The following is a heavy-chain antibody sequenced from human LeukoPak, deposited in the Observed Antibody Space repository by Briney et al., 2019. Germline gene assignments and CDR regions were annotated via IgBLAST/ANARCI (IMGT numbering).Heavy chain of an antibody. D-gene: IGHD3-10*01. Sequence: SETLSLTCTVSGGSITTYYWDWIRQPPGKGLEWIGSISFSWTTSYNPSLKGRVTISVDTSKNQFSLNLSSVTAADTAVYYCARRWYYGTGTYFDYWGQGTLVTVSS. CDR2: ISFSWTT. CDR1: GGSITTYY. J-gene: IGHJ4*02. V-gene: IGHV4-39*01. CDR3: ARRWYYGTGTYFDY.